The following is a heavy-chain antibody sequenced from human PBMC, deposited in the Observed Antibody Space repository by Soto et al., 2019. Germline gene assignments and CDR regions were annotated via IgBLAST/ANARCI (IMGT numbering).Heavy chain of an antibody. CDR2: ISYDGSDK. Sequence: QVQLVESGGGVVQPGRSLRLSCAASGFTFRNYALQWVRQAPGKGLEWVALISYDGSDKYYADSVKGRFTISRDNSKNTLYLQMNSLRAEDTAVYYCARDRGISWFLNFDSWGQATLIAVSS. J-gene: IGHJ4*02. V-gene: IGHV3-30-3*01. CDR3: ARDRGISWFLNFDS. D-gene: IGHD6-13*01. CDR1: GFTFRNYA.